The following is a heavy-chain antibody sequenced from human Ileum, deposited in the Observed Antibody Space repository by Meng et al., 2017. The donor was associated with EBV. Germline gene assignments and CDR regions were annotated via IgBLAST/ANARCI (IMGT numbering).Heavy chain of an antibody. J-gene: IGHJ4*02. CDR1: GFTISDNY. Sequence: VQLVEYGGCLIQPGGSLRLSCVVSGFTISDNYMTWVRQSPGKGLEWVSIIYDGINTYYADSVKGRFTISRDKSKNTLYLQMNSLRAEDTAVYYCAVRYTSGSYLRFDYWGQGTLVTVSS. D-gene: IGHD3-10*01. CDR2: IYDGINT. V-gene: IGHV3-53*01. CDR3: AVRYTSGSYLRFDY.